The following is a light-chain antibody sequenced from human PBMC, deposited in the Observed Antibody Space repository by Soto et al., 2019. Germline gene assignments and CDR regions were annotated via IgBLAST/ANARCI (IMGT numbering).Light chain of an antibody. CDR2: DAS. CDR1: QSISSW. V-gene: IGKV1-5*01. J-gene: IGKJ1*01. CDR3: QQYNSYWT. Sequence: DIQMTQSPSTLSASVGYRVTITCRAIQSISSWLAWYQQKPGKAPKLLIYDASSLESGVPSRFSGSGSGTEFTLTISSLQPDDFATYYCQQYNSYWTFGQGTKVDIK.